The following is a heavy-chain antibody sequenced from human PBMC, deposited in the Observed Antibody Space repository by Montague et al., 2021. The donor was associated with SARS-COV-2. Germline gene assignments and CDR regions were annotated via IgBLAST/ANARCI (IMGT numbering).Heavy chain of an antibody. Sequence: SETLSLTCAVSGDSISSSYWWNWVRQSPGKGLEWIGEIFHSGTTNYNPSLKSRITISVGKSRNQFSLRLSSVTAADTAIYYCASWSESDSWYQASLDYWGQGTLITVSS. J-gene: IGHJ4*02. CDR1: GDSISSSYW. D-gene: IGHD6-13*01. V-gene: IGHV4-4*02. CDR2: IFHSGTT. CDR3: ASWSESDSWYQASLDY.